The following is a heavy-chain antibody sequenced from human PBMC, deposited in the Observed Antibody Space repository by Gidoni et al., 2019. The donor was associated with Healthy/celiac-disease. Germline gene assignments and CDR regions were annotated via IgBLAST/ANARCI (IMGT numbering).Heavy chain of an antibody. CDR2: ISGSGGST. CDR1: GFPFSSYA. J-gene: IGHJ4*02. CDR3: AKVGDEWELPDY. D-gene: IGHD1-26*01. Sequence: EVQLLESGGGLVQPGGTLSLSCAASGFPFSSYAMSWVRQAPGKGLEWVSAISGSGGSTYYADSVKGRFTISRDNSKNTLYLQMNSLRAEDTAVYYCAKVGDEWELPDYWGQGTLVTVSS. V-gene: IGHV3-23*01.